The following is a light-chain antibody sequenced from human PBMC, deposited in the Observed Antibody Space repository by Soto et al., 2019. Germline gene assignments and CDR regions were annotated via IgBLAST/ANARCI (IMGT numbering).Light chain of an antibody. J-gene: IGLJ1*01. CDR2: EVS. CDR1: SFDVGGYNY. V-gene: IGLV2-8*01. CDR3: SAYAGSPYLYV. Sequence: QSDLTQPPSASGSPGQSVTISCTGTSFDVGGYNYVSWYQQHPGKAPQVLMYEVSKRPSGVPDRFSGSKSGNTASLTVSGLQAEDEADYYCSAYAGSPYLYVFGSGTKVTVL.